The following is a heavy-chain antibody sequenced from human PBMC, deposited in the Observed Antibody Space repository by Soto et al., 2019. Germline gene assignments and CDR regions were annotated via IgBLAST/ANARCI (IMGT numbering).Heavy chain of an antibody. D-gene: IGHD5-18*01. CDR2: ISSSSSYI. CDR3: ARDLDVDTAMVSPHVGYYYYMDV. Sequence: AGTLSLSCAASGFTFSSDSKNWVRQAPGKGLEWVSSISSSSSYIYYADSVKGRFTISRDNAKNSLYLQMNSLRAEDTAVYYCARDLDVDTAMVSPHVGYYYYMDVWGKGT. J-gene: IGHJ6*03. V-gene: IGHV3-21*01. CDR1: GFTFSSDS.